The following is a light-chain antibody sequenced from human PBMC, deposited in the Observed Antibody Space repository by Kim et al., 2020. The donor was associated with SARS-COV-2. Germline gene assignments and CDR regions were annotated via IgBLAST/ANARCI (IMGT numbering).Light chain of an antibody. Sequence: VATGKTARITGGGDNIGSKSVHWYQQKPGQAPVVVIYYDTGRPSGVPERFSGSNSGDTATLTISRVEAGDEADYYCQVWDRSTNRVFGGGTQLTVL. J-gene: IGLJ3*02. CDR3: QVWDRSTNRV. CDR1: NIGSKS. V-gene: IGLV3-21*04. CDR2: YDT.